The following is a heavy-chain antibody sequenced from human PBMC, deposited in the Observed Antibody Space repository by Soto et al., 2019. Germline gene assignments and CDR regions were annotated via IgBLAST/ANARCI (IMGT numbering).Heavy chain of an antibody. CDR3: GRGPSPRAPAGGTPYYYAMDV. D-gene: IGHD6-13*01. J-gene: IGHJ6*02. V-gene: IGHV1-8*02. Sequence: ASVKVSCKASGYDFTAYDINWVRQASGQGLEWMGWMNPINGATGSARRFQGRVSMTRNTATNTAYLELTSLRSDNTAVYYCGRGPSPRAPAGGTPYYYAMDVSGQGTTVTVSS. CDR2: MNPINGAT. CDR1: GYDFTAYD.